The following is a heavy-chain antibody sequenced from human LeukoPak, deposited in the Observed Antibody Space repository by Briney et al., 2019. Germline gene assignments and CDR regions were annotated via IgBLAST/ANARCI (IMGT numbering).Heavy chain of an antibody. CDR3: ARDRPVDIAMAGVGFDY. CDR1: GYTFTSYA. CDR2: INAGNGNT. D-gene: IGHD5-18*01. Sequence: ASVKVSCKASGYTFTSYAMHWVRQAPGQRLEWMGWINAGNGNTKYSQEFQGRVTITRDTSASTAYMELSSLRSEDMAVYYCARDRPVDIAMAGVGFDYWGQGTLVTVSS. J-gene: IGHJ4*02. V-gene: IGHV1-3*03.